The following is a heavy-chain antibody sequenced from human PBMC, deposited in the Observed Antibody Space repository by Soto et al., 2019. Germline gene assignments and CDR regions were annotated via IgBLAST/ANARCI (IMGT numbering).Heavy chain of an antibody. J-gene: IGHJ4*02. CDR1: GFTFNKYG. V-gene: IGHV3-30*18. D-gene: IGHD5-12*01. Sequence: SPRISSAAPGFTFNKYGIHRVRPGPGKGVGWVAIISYDGSDKSYADSVKGRFTISRDNSKNTLYLQMNSLRPEDTAVYYCAKDLYSGYDFFFDYWGQGPLVTVS. CDR2: ISYDGSDK. CDR3: AKDLYSGYDFFFDY.